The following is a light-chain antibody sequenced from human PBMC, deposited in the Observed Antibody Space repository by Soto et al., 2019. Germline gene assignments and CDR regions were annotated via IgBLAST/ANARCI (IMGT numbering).Light chain of an antibody. CDR3: QQYDSYPWT. CDR1: QSIDIW. J-gene: IGKJ1*01. V-gene: IGKV1-5*03. CDR2: KAS. Sequence: DIQMTQSPSTLSASVGDRVTITCRASQSIDIWLAWYQQKPTKAPKLLIYKASSLESEVPSRFSGSGSGTEFTLTISNLQPDDFATYYCQQYDSYPWTFGLGTKVDI.